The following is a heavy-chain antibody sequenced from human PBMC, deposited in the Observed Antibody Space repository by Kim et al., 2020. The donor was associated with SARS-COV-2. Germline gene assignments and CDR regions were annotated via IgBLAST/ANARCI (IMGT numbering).Heavy chain of an antibody. J-gene: IGHJ4*02. CDR3: ARGRLVVVTAIPYRCYFDY. CDR1: GGSFSGYY. CDR2: INHSGST. Sequence: SETLSLTCAVYGGSFSGYYWSWIRQPPGKGLEWIGEINHSGSTNYNPSLKSRVTISVDTSKNQFSLKLSSVTAADTAVYYCARGRLVVVTAIPYRCYFDYWGQGTLVTVSS. D-gene: IGHD2-21*02. V-gene: IGHV4-34*01.